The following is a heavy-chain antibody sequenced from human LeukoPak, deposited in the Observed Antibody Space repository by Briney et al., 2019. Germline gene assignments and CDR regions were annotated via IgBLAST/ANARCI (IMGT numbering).Heavy chain of an antibody. D-gene: IGHD5-24*01. V-gene: IGHV4-59*01. CDR1: GGSISSYY. Sequence: SETLSLTCTVSGGSISSYYWSWIRQPPGKGLEWIGYIYYSGSTNYNPSLKSRVTISVDTSKNQFSLKLSSVTAADTAVYYCVRERFDAFDIWGQGTMVTVSS. J-gene: IGHJ3*02. CDR3: VRERFDAFDI. CDR2: IYYSGST.